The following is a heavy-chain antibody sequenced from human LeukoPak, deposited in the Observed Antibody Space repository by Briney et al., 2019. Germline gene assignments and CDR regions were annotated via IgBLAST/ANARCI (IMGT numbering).Heavy chain of an antibody. Sequence: GASLRLSCVASGFTFSNYAMSWVRQAPGKGLEWVSVIYSGGSTYYADSVKGRFTISRDNSKNTLYLQMNSLRAEDTAVYYCGRESSYSSGWYYFDYWGQGTLVTVSS. D-gene: IGHD6-19*01. V-gene: IGHV3-66*02. J-gene: IGHJ4*02. CDR2: IYSGGST. CDR1: GFTFSNYA. CDR3: GRESSYSSGWYYFDY.